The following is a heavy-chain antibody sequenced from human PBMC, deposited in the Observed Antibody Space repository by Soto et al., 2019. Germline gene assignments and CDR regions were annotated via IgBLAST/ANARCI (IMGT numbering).Heavy chain of an antibody. J-gene: IGHJ4*02. Sequence: EVQLLESGGGLVQPGGSLRLSCAASGFTFSSYAMSWVRQAPGKGLEWVSAISGRGGSTYYADSVKGRFPISRDNSKNTLYLQMNSLRAEDTAVYYCAKERAMVWGVPDYWGQGTLVTVSS. CDR3: AKERAMVWGVPDY. CDR1: GFTFSSYA. CDR2: ISGRGGST. V-gene: IGHV3-23*01. D-gene: IGHD3-10*01.